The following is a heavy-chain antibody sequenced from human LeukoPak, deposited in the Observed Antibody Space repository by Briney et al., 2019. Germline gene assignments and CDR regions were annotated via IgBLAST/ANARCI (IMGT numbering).Heavy chain of an antibody. V-gene: IGHV1-2*02. D-gene: IGHD2-8*02. Sequence: GASVKVSCKASGYTFTGYYMHLVRQPPGQGLELMGWINPYSGATHYAQTFQGRVTMTRDTSISTAYMELSRLRSDDTAVYYCAREGGLGTGGWYYFDDWGQGTLVTVSS. CDR1: GYTFTGYY. CDR2: INPYSGAT. CDR3: AREGGLGTGGWYYFDD. J-gene: IGHJ4*02.